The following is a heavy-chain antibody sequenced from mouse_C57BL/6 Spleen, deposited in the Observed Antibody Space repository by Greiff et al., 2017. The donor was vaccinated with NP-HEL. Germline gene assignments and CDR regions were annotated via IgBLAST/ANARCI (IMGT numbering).Heavy chain of an antibody. Sequence: LVESGAELVRPGTSVKVSCKASGYAFTNYLIEWVKQRPGQGLEWIGVINPGSGGTNYNEKFKGKATLTADKSSSTAYMQLSSLTSEDSAVYFCARYYATFDVWGTGTTVTVSS. CDR1: GYAFTNYL. CDR3: ARYYATFDV. V-gene: IGHV1-54*01. D-gene: IGHD1-1*01. CDR2: INPGSGGT. J-gene: IGHJ1*03.